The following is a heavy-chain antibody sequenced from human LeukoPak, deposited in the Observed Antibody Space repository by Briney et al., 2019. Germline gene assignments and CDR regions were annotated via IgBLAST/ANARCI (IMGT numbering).Heavy chain of an antibody. V-gene: IGHV3-30-3*01. CDR3: TKDVDSSSWFTSLPEYYFDY. J-gene: IGHJ4*02. CDR2: ISFDGSSK. CDR1: GFTFSTYA. D-gene: IGHD6-13*01. Sequence: GGSLRLSCAASGFTFSTYAMHWVRQAPGKGLEWVAVISFDGSSKSYADSVKGRFTISRDNSKNTLYLQMNSLRAEDTAVYYCTKDVDSSSWFTSLPEYYFDYWGQGTLVTVSS.